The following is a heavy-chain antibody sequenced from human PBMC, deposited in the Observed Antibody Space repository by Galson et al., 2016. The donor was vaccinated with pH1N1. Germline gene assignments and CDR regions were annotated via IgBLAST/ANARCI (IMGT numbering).Heavy chain of an antibody. V-gene: IGHV1-18*01. CDR2: INPYTGDT. CDR1: GFTFTSYG. Sequence: SVKVSCKAPGFTFTSYGISWVRQAPGQGLEWMGWINPYTGDTNYAQNLQGRVTMTTDTSTSTAYMELRSLSSDDTAVYYCAGMVRGDYFYYWGQGTLVTVSS. D-gene: IGHD3-10*01. J-gene: IGHJ4*02. CDR3: AGMVRGDYFYY.